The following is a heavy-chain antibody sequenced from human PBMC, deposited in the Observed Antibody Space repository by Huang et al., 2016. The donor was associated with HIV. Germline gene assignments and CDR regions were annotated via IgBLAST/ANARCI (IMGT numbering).Heavy chain of an antibody. V-gene: IGHV4-61*09. J-gene: IGHJ3*02. CDR2: IYTRGST. CDR1: GASISSGSYY. Sequence: QVQLQESGPGLVKPSQTLSLTCTVSGASISSGSYYWTWIRQPAGKGLEWMGHIYTRGSTNYNPSLKSRVTISRDTSKNHFSLRLNSVTAADTAVYYCATWPPGSQMRAFDIWGPGTMITVSS. D-gene: IGHD2-15*01. CDR3: ATWPPGSQMRAFDI.